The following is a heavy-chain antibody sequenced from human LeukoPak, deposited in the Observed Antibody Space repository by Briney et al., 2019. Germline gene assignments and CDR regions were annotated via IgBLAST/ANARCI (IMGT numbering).Heavy chain of an antibody. J-gene: IGHJ4*02. CDR3: AKPLVFGVVIGSFDY. Sequence: PGGSLRLSCAASGFTFSSYAMSWVRQAPGKGLEWVSTISGSGGSTYYADSVKGRFTISRDNSKNTLYLQMNSLRAEDTAVYYCAKPLVFGVVIGSFDYWGQGTLVTVSS. D-gene: IGHD3-3*01. CDR1: GFTFSSYA. CDR2: ISGSGGST. V-gene: IGHV3-23*01.